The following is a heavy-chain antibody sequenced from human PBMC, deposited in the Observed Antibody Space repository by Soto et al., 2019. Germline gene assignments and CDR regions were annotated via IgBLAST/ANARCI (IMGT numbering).Heavy chain of an antibody. J-gene: IGHJ4*02. CDR3: ARAPPNPGIAVAGEFDY. Sequence: SVKVSCKASGGTFSSYAISWVRQAPGQGLEWMGGIIPIFGTANYAQKFQGRVTITADESTSTAYMELSSLRSEDTAVYYCARAPPNPGIAVAGEFDYWGQGTLVTVSS. CDR2: IIPIFGTA. V-gene: IGHV1-69*13. CDR1: GGTFSSYA. D-gene: IGHD6-19*01.